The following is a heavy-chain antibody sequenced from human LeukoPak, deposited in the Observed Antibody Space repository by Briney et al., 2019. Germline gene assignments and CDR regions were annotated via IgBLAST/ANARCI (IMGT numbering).Heavy chain of an antibody. V-gene: IGHV4-34*01. CDR1: GGSFSGYY. Sequence: SETLSLTCAVYGGSFSGYYWSWIRQPPGKGLEWIGEINHSGSTNYNPSLKSRVTISVDTSKNQFSLKLSSVTAADTAVYYCARGVGSSSRYYYYGMDVWGQGTTVIVSS. D-gene: IGHD6-13*01. CDR2: INHSGST. J-gene: IGHJ6*02. CDR3: ARGVGSSSRYYYYGMDV.